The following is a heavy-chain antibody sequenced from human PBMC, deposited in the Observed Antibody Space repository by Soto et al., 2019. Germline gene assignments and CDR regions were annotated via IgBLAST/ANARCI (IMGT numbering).Heavy chain of an antibody. CDR3: ASMVRGVIITEYFDY. Sequence: SETLSLTCTVSGGSISSSSYYWGWIRQPPGKGLEWIGSIYYSGSTYYNPSLKSRVTISVDTSKNQFSLKLSSVTAADTAVYYCASMVRGVIITEYFDYWGQGTLVTVSS. CDR2: IYYSGST. D-gene: IGHD3-10*01. V-gene: IGHV4-39*01. J-gene: IGHJ4*02. CDR1: GGSISSSSYY.